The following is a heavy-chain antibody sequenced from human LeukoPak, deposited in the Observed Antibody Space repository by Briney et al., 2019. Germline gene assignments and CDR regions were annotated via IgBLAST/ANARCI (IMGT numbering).Heavy chain of an antibody. V-gene: IGHV4-31*03. J-gene: IGHJ4*02. CDR1: GGSISSGGYY. Sequence: PSQTLSLTCSVSGGSISSGGYYWSWIRQHPEKGLEGIGYSYYSGSTDYNPSLKRRVTISVDTSKNQFSLRLSSVTAADTAVYYCASARSGAVAATVLDYWGQGTLVTVSS. D-gene: IGHD6-19*01. CDR3: ASARSGAVAATVLDY. CDR2: SYYSGST.